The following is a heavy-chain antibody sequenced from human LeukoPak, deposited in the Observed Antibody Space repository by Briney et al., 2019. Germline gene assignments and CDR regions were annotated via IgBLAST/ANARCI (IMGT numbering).Heavy chain of an antibody. CDR2: IYTSGST. V-gene: IGHV4-4*07. D-gene: IGHD5-18*01. CDR3: ARDSRIQLWSHFDY. J-gene: IGHJ4*02. Sequence: PSETLSLTCTVSGGSISSYYWSWIRQPAGKGLEWIGRIYTSGSTNYNPSLKSRVTMSVDTSKNQFSLKLSSVTAADTAVYYCARDSRIQLWSHFDYWGQGTLVTVSS. CDR1: GGSISSYY.